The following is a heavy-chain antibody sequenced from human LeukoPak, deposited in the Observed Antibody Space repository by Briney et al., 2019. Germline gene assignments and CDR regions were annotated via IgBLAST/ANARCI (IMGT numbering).Heavy chain of an antibody. V-gene: IGHV3-48*03. Sequence: QPGGSLRLSCAASGSTFSSYEMNWVRQAPGKGLEWVSFISISGSTIYYADSVKGRFTISRDNAKNSLYLQMNSLRAEDTAVYYCARTVAGLPLDAFDIWGQGTMVTVSS. J-gene: IGHJ3*02. D-gene: IGHD6-19*01. CDR1: GSTFSSYE. CDR3: ARTVAGLPLDAFDI. CDR2: ISISGSTI.